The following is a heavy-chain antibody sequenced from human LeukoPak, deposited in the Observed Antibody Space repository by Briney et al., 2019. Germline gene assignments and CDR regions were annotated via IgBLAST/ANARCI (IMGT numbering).Heavy chain of an antibody. CDR3: ARRGTDASFTFFDV. CDR2: ISGDTTYI. Sequence: GGSLRLSCAASGFTFSSYTMHWVRQIPGERPEWVSSISGDTTYIYYADSIKGRFTISRDSTNTSLFLQMNSLRAEDTATYFCARRGTDASFTFFDVWGQGTVVTVSS. V-gene: IGHV3-21*01. CDR1: GFTFSSYT. J-gene: IGHJ3*01. D-gene: IGHD1-26*01.